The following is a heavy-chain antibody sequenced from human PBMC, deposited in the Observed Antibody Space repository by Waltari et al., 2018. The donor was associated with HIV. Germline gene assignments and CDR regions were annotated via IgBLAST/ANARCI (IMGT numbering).Heavy chain of an antibody. CDR2: TNAGNGNT. V-gene: IGHV1-3*01. CDR3: PMDLVAEWVADY. J-gene: IGHJ4*02. CDR1: GYTFTGYA. Sequence: QVQLVQSGAEVKKPGASVKVSCKASGYTFTGYAMHWLRQAPGQRLEWMGWTNAGNGNTKYSQKVTGRAPSTRDTSSSTSYLEVMILRSEDTVIYYCPMDLVAEWVADYWGQGTLFTVSS. D-gene: IGHD2-8*02.